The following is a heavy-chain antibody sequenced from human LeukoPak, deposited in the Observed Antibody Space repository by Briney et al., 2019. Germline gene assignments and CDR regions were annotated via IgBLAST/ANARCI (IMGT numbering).Heavy chain of an antibody. D-gene: IGHD1-26*01. CDR2: IHSGGST. CDR1: GFTISRNY. Sequence: GGSLRLSCAASGFTISRNYMNWLRQTPGKGLEWVSVIHSGGSTYYADSVKGRFTISRDNSKNTLYLKMDSLKTEDTDAYYCARSWDARLNFDYWGQGTLVTVSS. V-gene: IGHV3-66*01. J-gene: IGHJ4*02. CDR3: ARSWDARLNFDY.